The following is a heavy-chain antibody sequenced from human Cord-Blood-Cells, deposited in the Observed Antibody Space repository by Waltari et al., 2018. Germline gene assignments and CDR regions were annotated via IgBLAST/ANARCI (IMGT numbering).Heavy chain of an antibody. D-gene: IGHD6-13*01. Sequence: QVQLVQSGAEVTKPGSSVKVSCKASGYTFTGYYMHWVRQAPGQGLEWMGWINPNSGGTNYAQKFQGWVTMTRDTSISTAYMELSRLRSDDTAVYYCARGGIAAAGTDAFDIWGQGTMVTVSS. J-gene: IGHJ3*02. V-gene: IGHV1-2*04. CDR2: INPNSGGT. CDR1: GYTFTGYY. CDR3: ARGGIAAAGTDAFDI.